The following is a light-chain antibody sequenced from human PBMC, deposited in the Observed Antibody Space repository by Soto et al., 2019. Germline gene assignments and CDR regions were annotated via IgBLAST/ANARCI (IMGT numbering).Light chain of an antibody. Sequence: EIVMTQSPLSLPVTPGEPASISCRSSQSLLHSNGYNYLDWYLQKSGQSPQLLISLGSNRASGVPDKFSGSGSGTDFTLNISRVEAEDVGVYYCKQALQTPYTFGQGTKLEI. CDR1: QSLLHSNGYNY. J-gene: IGKJ2*01. V-gene: IGKV2-28*01. CDR3: KQALQTPYT. CDR2: LGS.